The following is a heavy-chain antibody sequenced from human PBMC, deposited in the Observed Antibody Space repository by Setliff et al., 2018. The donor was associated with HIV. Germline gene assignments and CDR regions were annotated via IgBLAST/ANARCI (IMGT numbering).Heavy chain of an antibody. CDR1: GFTFSSYA. CDR3: ARDIPFGDLLMLQAYMDV. CDR2: INSDATST. V-gene: IGHV3-74*01. D-gene: IGHD3-10*01. J-gene: IGHJ6*04. Sequence: PGGSLRLSCVASGFTFSSYAMDWVRQVPGKGLEWVSRINSDATSTSYADFVKGRFTISRDNAKNTMYLQMDSLTAEDTAVYYCARDIPFGDLLMLQAYMDVWGKGTTVTVSS.